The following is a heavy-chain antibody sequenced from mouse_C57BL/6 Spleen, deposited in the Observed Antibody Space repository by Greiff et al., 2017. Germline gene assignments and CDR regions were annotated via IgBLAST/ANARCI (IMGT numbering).Heavy chain of an antibody. V-gene: IGHV1-18*01. CDR1: GYTFTDYN. CDR2: INPNNGGT. J-gene: IGHJ4*01. CDR3: ARYGNTLDAMDY. D-gene: IGHD2-1*01. Sequence: VQLKESGPELVKPGASVKIPCKASGYTFTDYNMDWVKQSHGKSLEWIGDINPNNGGTIYNQKFKGKATLTVDKSSSTAYMELRSLTSEDTAVYYCARYGNTLDAMDYWCQGTSVTVSS.